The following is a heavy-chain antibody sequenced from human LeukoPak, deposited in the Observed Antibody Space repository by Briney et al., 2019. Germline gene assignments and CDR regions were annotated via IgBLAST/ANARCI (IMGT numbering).Heavy chain of an antibody. CDR3: ARDNSGYDYTFDY. Sequence: ASVKVSCKASGDTFTGYYMHWVRQAPGQGLEWMGWINPNSGGTNYAQKFQGRVTMTRDTSISTAYMELSRLRSDDTAVYYCARDNSGYDYTFDYWGQGTLVTVSS. CDR2: INPNSGGT. CDR1: GDTFTGYY. D-gene: IGHD5-12*01. J-gene: IGHJ4*02. V-gene: IGHV1-2*02.